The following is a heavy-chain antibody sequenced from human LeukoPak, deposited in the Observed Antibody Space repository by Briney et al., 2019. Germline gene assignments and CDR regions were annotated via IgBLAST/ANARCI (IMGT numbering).Heavy chain of an antibody. J-gene: IGHJ4*02. CDR3: ARGAIRYFDWLSHFDY. CDR2: IYHSGST. D-gene: IGHD3-9*01. CDR1: GGSISSGGYS. V-gene: IGHV4-30-2*01. Sequence: PSQTLSLTCAVSGGSISSGGYSWSWIRQPPGKGLERIGYIYHSGSTYYNPSLKSRVTISVDRSKNQFSLKLSSVTAADTAVYYCARGAIRYFDWLSHFDYWGQGTLVTVSS.